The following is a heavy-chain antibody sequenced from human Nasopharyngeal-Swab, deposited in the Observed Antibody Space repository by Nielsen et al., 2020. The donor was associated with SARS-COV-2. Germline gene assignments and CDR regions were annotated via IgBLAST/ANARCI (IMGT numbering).Heavy chain of an antibody. CDR3: ARDVGGDSSGYSVAYRGEPLDY. CDR1: GYSLTSYY. Sequence: SVKVSCKASGYSLTSYYMHWVRRAPGQGLEWLGIINSSGGRTNNAQKFQGRVTLTRDTSESTVYIELGSLRSEDTAVYYCARDVGGDSSGYSVAYRGEPLDYWGQGTLVTVSS. CDR2: INSSGGRT. J-gene: IGHJ4*02. D-gene: IGHD3-22*01. V-gene: IGHV1-46*01.